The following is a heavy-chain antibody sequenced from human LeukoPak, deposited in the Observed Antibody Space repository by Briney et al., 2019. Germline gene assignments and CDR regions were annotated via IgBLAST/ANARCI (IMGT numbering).Heavy chain of an antibody. D-gene: IGHD2-15*01. CDR3: ARELRVGCSGGSCLHYYYYGMDV. Sequence: ASVKVSCKVSGYIVSELSIHWVRQAPGKGLEWMGRFDPEDGKRIYAQKFQGRVTMTRNTFISTAYMELSRLRSDDTAVYYCARELRVGCSGGSCLHYYYYGMDVWGQGTTVTVSS. V-gene: IGHV1-24*01. J-gene: IGHJ6*02. CDR2: FDPEDGKR. CDR1: GYIVSELS.